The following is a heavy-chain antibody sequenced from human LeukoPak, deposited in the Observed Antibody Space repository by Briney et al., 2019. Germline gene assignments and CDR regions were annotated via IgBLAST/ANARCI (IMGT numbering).Heavy chain of an antibody. D-gene: IGHD2-15*01. CDR3: ARDKGSPYCSGGSCHLFDY. CDR1: GFTFSSYA. Sequence: GGSLRLSCAASGFTFSSYAMSWVRQAPGKGLEWVSAISGSGGSTYYADSVKGRFTISRDNSKNTLYLQMNSLRAEDTAVYYCARDKGSPYCSGGSCHLFDYWGQGTLVTVSS. V-gene: IGHV3-23*01. CDR2: ISGSGGST. J-gene: IGHJ4*02.